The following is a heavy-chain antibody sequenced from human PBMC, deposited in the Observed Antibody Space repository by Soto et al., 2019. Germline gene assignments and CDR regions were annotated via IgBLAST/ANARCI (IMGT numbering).Heavy chain of an antibody. CDR3: ARDTHDAAAGTTTDY. J-gene: IGHJ4*02. Sequence: PGGSLRLSCAASGFTFSSYSMNWVRQAPGKGLEWVSSISSSSSYIYYADSVKGRFTISRDNAKNSLYLQMNSLRAEDTAVYYCARDTHDAAAGTTTDYWGQGTLVTVSS. CDR1: GFTFSSYS. D-gene: IGHD6-13*01. CDR2: ISSSSSYI. V-gene: IGHV3-21*01.